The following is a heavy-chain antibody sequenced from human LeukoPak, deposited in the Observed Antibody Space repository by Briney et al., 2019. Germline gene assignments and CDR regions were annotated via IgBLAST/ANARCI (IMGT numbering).Heavy chain of an antibody. D-gene: IGHD3-22*01. CDR3: ARDPGGYSSQYYFDY. CDR1: GFTFSSYA. Sequence: GGSLRLSCAASGFTFSSYAMHWVRQAPGKGLEYVSTISSNGGSTYYANSVEGRFTISRDNSKNTLYLQMGSPRAEDMAVYYCARDPGGYSSQYYFDYWGQGTLVTVSS. CDR2: ISSNGGST. J-gene: IGHJ4*02. V-gene: IGHV3-64*01.